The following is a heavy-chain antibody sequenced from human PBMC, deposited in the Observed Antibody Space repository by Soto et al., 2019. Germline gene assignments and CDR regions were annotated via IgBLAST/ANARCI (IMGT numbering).Heavy chain of an antibody. CDR2: ISSSSSYI. D-gene: IGHD5-18*01. Sequence: PGGSLRLSCAASGFTFSSYSMNWVRQAPGKGLEWVSSISSSSSYIYYADSVKGRFTISRDNAKNSLYLQMNSLRAEDTAVYYCEATATLHPEIYYYYGMDVWGQGTTVTVSS. CDR3: EATATLHPEIYYYYGMDV. V-gene: IGHV3-21*01. CDR1: GFTFSSYS. J-gene: IGHJ6*02.